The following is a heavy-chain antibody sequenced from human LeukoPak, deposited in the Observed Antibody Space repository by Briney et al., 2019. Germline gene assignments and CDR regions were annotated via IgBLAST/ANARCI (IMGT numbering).Heavy chain of an antibody. Sequence: SVKVSCKSSGGTFSSYAISWVRQAPGQRLEWMGGIIPIFGTANYAQKFQGRVTITADESTSTAYMELSSLRSEDTAVYYCARDSGYSYGYYDYWGQGTLVTVSS. CDR1: GGTFSSYA. J-gene: IGHJ4*02. D-gene: IGHD5-18*01. CDR2: IIPIFGTA. CDR3: ARDSGYSYGYYDY. V-gene: IGHV1-69*13.